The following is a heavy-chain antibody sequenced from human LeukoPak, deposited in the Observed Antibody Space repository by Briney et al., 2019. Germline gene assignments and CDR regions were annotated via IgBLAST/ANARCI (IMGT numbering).Heavy chain of an antibody. Sequence: QAGGSLRLSCAASGFTFSSYGMHWVRQAPGKGLEWVAVKSYDGSNKYYADSVKGRFTISRDNSKNTLYLQMNSLRAEDTAVYYCAKDLSFGAVVGLDYWGQGTLVTVSS. CDR3: AKDLSFGAVVGLDY. D-gene: IGHD6-19*01. V-gene: IGHV3-30*18. CDR1: GFTFSSYG. J-gene: IGHJ4*02. CDR2: KSYDGSNK.